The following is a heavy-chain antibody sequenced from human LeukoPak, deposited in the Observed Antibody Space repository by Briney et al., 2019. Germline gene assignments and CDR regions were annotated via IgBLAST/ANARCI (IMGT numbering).Heavy chain of an antibody. CDR1: GYSFISHW. CDR3: ARRWEPGGLDAFDI. Sequence: GESLKISCKGSGYSFISHWIGWVRQVPGKGLEWMGIIYPGDSDTRYSPSFQGQVTISADKSISTAYLQWSSLKASDTAMYYCARRWEPGGLDAFDIWGQGTMVTVSS. J-gene: IGHJ3*02. V-gene: IGHV5-51*01. D-gene: IGHD1-26*01. CDR2: IYPGDSDT.